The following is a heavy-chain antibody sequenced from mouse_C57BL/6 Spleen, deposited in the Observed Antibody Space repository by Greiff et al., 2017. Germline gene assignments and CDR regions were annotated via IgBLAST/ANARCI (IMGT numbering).Heavy chain of an antibody. D-gene: IGHD1-1*01. J-gene: IGHJ2*01. Sequence: VQLQQSGAELVKPGASVKISCKASGYAFSSYWMNWVKQRPGKGLEWIGQIYPGVGDTNYNGKFKGKATLTADKSSSTAYMQLSSLTSEDSAVYFDARSYLSIYYCYFDYWGQGTTLTVSS. CDR1: GYAFSSYW. CDR3: ARSYLSIYYCYFDY. V-gene: IGHV1-80*01. CDR2: IYPGVGDT.